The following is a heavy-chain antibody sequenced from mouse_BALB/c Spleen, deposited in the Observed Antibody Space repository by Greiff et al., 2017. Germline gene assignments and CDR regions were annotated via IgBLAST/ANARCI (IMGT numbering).Heavy chain of an antibody. V-gene: IGHV1-5*01. CDR1: GYTFTSYW. CDR3: TRGGYDYDEAMDY. D-gene: IGHD2-4*01. Sequence: EVQLQQSGTVLARPGASVKMSCKASGYTFTSYWMHWVKQRPGQGLEWIGAIYPGNSDTSYNQKFKGKAKLTAVTSTSTAYMELSSLTNEDSAVYYCTRGGYDYDEAMDYWGQGTSVTVSS. CDR2: IYPGNSDT. J-gene: IGHJ4*01.